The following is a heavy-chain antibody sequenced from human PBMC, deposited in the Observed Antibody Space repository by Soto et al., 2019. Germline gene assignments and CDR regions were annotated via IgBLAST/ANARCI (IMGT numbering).Heavy chain of an antibody. CDR3: ARGVYDYWSGYYAGSGLDV. Sequence: QVPLQESGPGLVKPSETLSLTCTVSGDSMSPFYWNWIRQSPGKGLEWIGYIYYSGNTNYNPSLKRSAAISVDTSKNQFYLKLSSVTAADTAVYYCARGVYDYWSGYYAGSGLDVWGQGTTVTVSS. CDR1: GDSMSPFY. J-gene: IGHJ6*02. D-gene: IGHD3-3*01. CDR2: IYYSGNT. V-gene: IGHV4-59*13.